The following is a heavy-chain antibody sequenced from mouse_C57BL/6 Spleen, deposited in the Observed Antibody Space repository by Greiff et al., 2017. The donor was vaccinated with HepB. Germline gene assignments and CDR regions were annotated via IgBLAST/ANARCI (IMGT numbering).Heavy chain of an antibody. CDR1: GYTFTEYT. CDR2: FYPGSGSI. Sequence: QVQLKESGAELVKPGASVKLSCKASGYTFTEYTIHWVKQRSGQGLEWIGWFYPGSGSIKYNEKFKDKATLTADKSSSTVYMGLSRLTSEDSAVYFCARHEDAPYYFDYWGQGTTLTVSS. CDR3: ARHEDAPYYFDY. V-gene: IGHV1-62-2*01. J-gene: IGHJ2*01.